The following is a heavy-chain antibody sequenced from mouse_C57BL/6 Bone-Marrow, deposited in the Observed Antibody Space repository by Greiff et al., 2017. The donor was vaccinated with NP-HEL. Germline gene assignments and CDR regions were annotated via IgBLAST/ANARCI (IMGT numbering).Heavy chain of an antibody. D-gene: IGHD2-2*01. J-gene: IGHJ3*01. CDR3: ARGGVTGAY. V-gene: IGHV1-81*01. CDR2: IYPRSGNT. Sequence: VKLQESGAELARPGASVKLSCKASGYTFTSYGISWVKQRTGQGLEWIGEIYPRSGNTYYNEKFKGKATLTADKSSSTAYMELRSLTSEDSAVYFCARGGVTGAYWGQGTLVTVSA. CDR1: GYTFTSYG.